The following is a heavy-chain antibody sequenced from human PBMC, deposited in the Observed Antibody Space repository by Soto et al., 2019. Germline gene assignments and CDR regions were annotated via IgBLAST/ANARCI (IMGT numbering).Heavy chain of an antibody. CDR1: GFTFTSCA. CDR3: ASRSPRVVADAFDI. CDR2: ISDSGSGGTT. J-gene: IGHJ3*02. V-gene: IGHV3-23*01. Sequence: GGSLRLSCAASGFTFTSCAMSWVRQAPGKGLEWVSSISDSGSGGTTYYADAVKGRFTISRDNAKNSLYLQMNSLRAEDTAVYYCASRSPRVVADAFDIWGQGTMGTVSS. D-gene: IGHD2-21*01.